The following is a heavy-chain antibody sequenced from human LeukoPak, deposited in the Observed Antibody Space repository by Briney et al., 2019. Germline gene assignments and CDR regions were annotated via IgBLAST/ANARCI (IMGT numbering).Heavy chain of an antibody. D-gene: IGHD3-3*01. Sequence: GGSLRLSCAASGFTFSSYSMNWVRQAPGKGLEWVAVISYDGSNKYYADSVKGRFTISRDNSKNTLYLQMNSLRAEDTAVYYCARAPPYYDFWSGYYTDYYYYYGMDVWGQGTTVTVSS. CDR2: ISYDGSNK. CDR3: ARAPPYYDFWSGYYTDYYYYYGMDV. V-gene: IGHV3-30*03. CDR1: GFTFSSYS. J-gene: IGHJ6*02.